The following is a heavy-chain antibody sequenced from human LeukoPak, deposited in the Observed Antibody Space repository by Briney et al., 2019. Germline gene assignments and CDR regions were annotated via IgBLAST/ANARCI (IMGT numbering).Heavy chain of an antibody. CDR1: GLTFSRYS. CDR3: ARDMQLST. J-gene: IGHJ3*01. Sequence: PGGSLRLSCAASGLTFSRYSMHCVRQVPGKRLLWVSRINSAGSTTSSADPVKGRLPIPRDNAKNTLYLQMNSLRPQNTAIYYCARDMQLSTWGLGTMVTVSS. D-gene: IGHD3-16*02. V-gene: IGHV3-74*01. CDR2: INSAGSTT.